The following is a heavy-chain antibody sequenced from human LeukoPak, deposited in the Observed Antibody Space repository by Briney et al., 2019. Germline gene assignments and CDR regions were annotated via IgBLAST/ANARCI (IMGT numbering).Heavy chain of an antibody. CDR1: GFTFTNYH. CDR2: IRGTGDSP. Sequence: ASVTVSCKASGFTFTNYHMHWVRQAPGQGLEWVGLIRGTGDSPDYAQKFQGRVTVTCDTSTSTAYLELWSLKLEDTAVYYCARAPAGTLDFWGQGTLVTVSS. V-gene: IGHV1-46*01. CDR3: ARAPAGTLDF. J-gene: IGHJ4*02. D-gene: IGHD6-13*01.